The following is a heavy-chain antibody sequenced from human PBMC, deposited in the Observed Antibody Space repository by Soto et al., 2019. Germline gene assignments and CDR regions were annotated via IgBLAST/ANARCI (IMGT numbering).Heavy chain of an antibody. Sequence: SETLSLTSIVSGGSIRSYYWSWIRQPPGKGLEWIGYMYYRGSTNYNPSLKSRVTMSVDTSKNQFSLKLSSVTAADTAVYYCARSLEHYYESSGYPWYVDVWGQGTTVTVSS. CDR1: GGSIRSYY. D-gene: IGHD3-22*01. CDR2: MYYRGST. CDR3: ARSLEHYYESSGYPWYVDV. V-gene: IGHV4-59*01. J-gene: IGHJ6*02.